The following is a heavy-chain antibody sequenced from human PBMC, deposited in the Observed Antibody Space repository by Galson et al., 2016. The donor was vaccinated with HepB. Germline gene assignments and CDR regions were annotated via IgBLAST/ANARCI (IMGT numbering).Heavy chain of an antibody. CDR3: ARTPAAASLYYYGMDV. D-gene: IGHD2-2*01. CDR1: GGTFSNYG. CDR2: IIPIFQTP. Sequence: SVKVSCKASGGTFSNYGISWVRQAPGQGLEWMGGIIPIFQTPKYAQKFQGRISITRDTSASTAYMEVRALRSEDTAVFYCARTPAAASLYYYGMDVWGQGTMVTVSS. J-gene: IGHJ6*02. V-gene: IGHV1-69*05.